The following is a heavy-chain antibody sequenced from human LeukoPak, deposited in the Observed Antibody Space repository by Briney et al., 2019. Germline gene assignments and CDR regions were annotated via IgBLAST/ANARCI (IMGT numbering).Heavy chain of an antibody. D-gene: IGHD5-12*01. J-gene: IGHJ4*02. CDR1: GFTFSSYA. CDR3: ARDSGYDEYYFDY. V-gene: IGHV3-30*01. CDR2: ISYDGSNK. Sequence: GGSLRLSCAASGFTFSSYAKHWVRQAPGKGLEWVAVISYDGSNKYYADSVKGRFTISRDNSKNTLYLQMNSLRAEDTAVYYCARDSGYDEYYFDYWGQGTLVTIST.